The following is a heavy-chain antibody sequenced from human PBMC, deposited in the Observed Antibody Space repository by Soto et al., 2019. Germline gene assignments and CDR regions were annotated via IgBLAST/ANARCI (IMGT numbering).Heavy chain of an antibody. V-gene: IGHV4-31*03. J-gene: IGHJ6*02. CDR2: IYYSGST. D-gene: IGHD2-21*02. CDR1: GGSISSGGYY. Sequence: QVQLQESGPGLVKPSQTLSLTCTVSGGSISSGGYYWSWIRQHPGKGLEWIGYIYYSGSTYYNPSLQRRVTLSVDTSKHQFSLKLSSVTAADTAVYYCARVCGGDCHYGMDVWGQGTTVTVSS. CDR3: ARVCGGDCHYGMDV.